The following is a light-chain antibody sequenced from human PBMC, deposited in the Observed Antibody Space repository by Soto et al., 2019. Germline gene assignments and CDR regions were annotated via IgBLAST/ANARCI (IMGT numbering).Light chain of an antibody. J-gene: IGKJ4*01. V-gene: IGKV3-11*01. CDR3: QQRSNWPLT. CDR1: QSVTSS. CDR2: DAS. Sequence: EIVLTQSPATLSVSPGERATLSCRASQSVTSSLAWYQQKPGQAPRLLIYDASTRATGIPARFSGSGSGTDFTLTISSLEPEDFAAYYCQQRSNWPLTFGGGTKVEIK.